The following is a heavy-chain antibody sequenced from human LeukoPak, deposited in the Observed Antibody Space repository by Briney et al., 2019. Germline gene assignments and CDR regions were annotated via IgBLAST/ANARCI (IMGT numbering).Heavy chain of an antibody. V-gene: IGHV3-48*03. D-gene: IGHD3-22*01. Sequence: GGSLRLSCAASGFTFSSYEMNWVRQAPGKGLEWVSYISSSGSTIYYADSVKGRFTISRDNAKNSLYLQMNSLRAEDTAVYYCERVARYYDSSGYYPLYYYYGMDVWGQGTTVTVSS. J-gene: IGHJ6*02. CDR2: ISSSGSTI. CDR1: GFTFSSYE. CDR3: ERVARYYDSSGYYPLYYYYGMDV.